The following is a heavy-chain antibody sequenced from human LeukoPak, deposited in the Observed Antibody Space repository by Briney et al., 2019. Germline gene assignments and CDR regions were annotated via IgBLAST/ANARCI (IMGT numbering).Heavy chain of an antibody. CDR1: GYTLTDYY. V-gene: IGHV1-2*02. J-gene: IGHJ6*02. CDR3: ASTTMPISRYYGMDV. Sequence: ASVKVSCKASGYTLTDYYMHWVRQAPGQGPEWMGWVNPNSGGTNYAQKFQGRVTMTRDTSISTAYMELSRLRSDDTAVYYCASTTMPISRYYGMDVWGQGTTVTVSS. D-gene: IGHD2-2*01. CDR2: VNPNSGGT.